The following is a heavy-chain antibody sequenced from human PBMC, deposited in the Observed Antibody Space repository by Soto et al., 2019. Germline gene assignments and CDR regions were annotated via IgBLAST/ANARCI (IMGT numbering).Heavy chain of an antibody. J-gene: IGHJ6*02. CDR2: MNPNSGNT. Sequence: ASVKVSCKASGYTFTSDDINWVRQATGQGLEWMGWMNPNSGNTGYAQKFLGIVTMTSNTSIRTAYMEMSSRRSSGRSVYYCARTSSSYYYGMDVWCPGTTVTVSS. D-gene: IGHD6-6*01. CDR3: ARTSSSYYYGMDV. CDR1: GYTFTSDD. V-gene: IGHV1-8*01.